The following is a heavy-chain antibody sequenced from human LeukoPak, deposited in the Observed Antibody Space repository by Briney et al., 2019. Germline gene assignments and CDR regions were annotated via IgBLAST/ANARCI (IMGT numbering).Heavy chain of an antibody. CDR3: ARDQGLTGTTSDFNY. Sequence: GASVKVSCKASGYTFTGYYMHWVRQAPGQGLELMGRINPNSGGTNYAQKFQGRVTMTRDTSISTAYMELTSLRSDDTAVYYCARDQGLTGTTSDFNYWGQGTLVTVSS. CDR2: INPNSGGT. V-gene: IGHV1-2*06. D-gene: IGHD1-7*01. J-gene: IGHJ4*02. CDR1: GYTFTGYY.